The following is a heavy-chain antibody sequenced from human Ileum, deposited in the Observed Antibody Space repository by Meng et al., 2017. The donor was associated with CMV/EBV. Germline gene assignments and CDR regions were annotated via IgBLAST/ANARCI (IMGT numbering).Heavy chain of an antibody. J-gene: IGHJ4*02. CDR1: GHSISSDNYH. D-gene: IGHD2-21*01. CDR2: RHKNGND. V-gene: IGHV4-61*02. Sequence: ALLHESAAVLMKPSQTLSLTCSVSGHSISSDNYHWSWIRQPAGKGLEWIGQRHKNGNDNYNASLRSRVTISIDTSKNQFSLTLTSVTAADTAVYYCAIYYGGVGGRGYWAQGTLVTVSS. CDR3: AIYYGGVGGRGY.